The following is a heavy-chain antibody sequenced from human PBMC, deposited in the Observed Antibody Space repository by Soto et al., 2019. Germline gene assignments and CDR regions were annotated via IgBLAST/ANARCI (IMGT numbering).Heavy chain of an antibody. Sequence: EVQLLEPGGGLVQPGGSLRLSCTASGFTFSTYFLTWVRQAPGKGLDWVSGISASGGGTYYADSVKGRFTISRDNSKNTLYLQMNSLRAEDTDVYYCARDPNGDYLGAFDFWGQKTMVTVSS. J-gene: IGHJ3*01. CDR3: ARDPNGDYLGAFDF. D-gene: IGHD4-17*01. CDR2: ISASGGGT. V-gene: IGHV3-23*01. CDR1: GFTFSTYF.